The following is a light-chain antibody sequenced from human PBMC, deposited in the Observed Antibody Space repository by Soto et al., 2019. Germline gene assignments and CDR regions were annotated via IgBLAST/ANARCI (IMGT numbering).Light chain of an antibody. CDR3: HQYGSSLPT. CDR2: STS. Sequence: EIVLTQSPGTLSLSPGERVTLSCRASQSVSSGYLAWYQQKPGQAPRLLIYSTSSRATGIPDRFSGSGSGADFTLTISRLEPEDFAVYHCHQYGSSLPTFGQGTKVESK. J-gene: IGKJ1*01. V-gene: IGKV3-20*01. CDR1: QSVSSGY.